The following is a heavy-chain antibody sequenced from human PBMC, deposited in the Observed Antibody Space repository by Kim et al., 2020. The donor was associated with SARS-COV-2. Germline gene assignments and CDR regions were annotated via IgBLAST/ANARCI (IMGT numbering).Heavy chain of an antibody. D-gene: IGHD1-26*01. Sequence: SETLSLTCAVYGGSFSGYYWSWIRQPPGKGLEWIGEINHSGSTNYNPSFKSRVTISIDTSKNQFSLNLSSVTAADTAVYYCARGPNSGSYNYYFDYWGQGTLVTVSS. CDR2: INHSGST. V-gene: IGHV4-34*01. CDR3: ARGPNSGSYNYYFDY. J-gene: IGHJ4*02. CDR1: GGSFSGYY.